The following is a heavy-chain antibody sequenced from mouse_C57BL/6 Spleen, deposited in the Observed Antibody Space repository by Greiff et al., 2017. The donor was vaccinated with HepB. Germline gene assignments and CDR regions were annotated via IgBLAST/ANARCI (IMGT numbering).Heavy chain of an antibody. J-gene: IGHJ4*01. CDR3: AREGTYYGSSYENYAMDY. CDR2: INPSNGGT. D-gene: IGHD1-1*01. V-gene: IGHV1-53*01. CDR1: GYTFTSYW. Sequence: QVQLQQPGPELVKPGASVKLSCKASGYTFTSYWMHWVKQRPGQGLEWIGNINPSNGGTNYNEKFKSKATLTVDKSSSTAYMQLSSLTSEDSAVYYCAREGTYYGSSYENYAMDYWGQGTSVTVSS.